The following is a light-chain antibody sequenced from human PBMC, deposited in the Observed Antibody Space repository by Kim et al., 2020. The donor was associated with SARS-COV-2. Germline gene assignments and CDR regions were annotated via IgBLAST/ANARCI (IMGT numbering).Light chain of an antibody. V-gene: IGKV1-39*01. CDR1: QSIVNY. CDR3: QQTYTLPGT. CDR2: AAS. J-gene: IGKJ1*01. Sequence: ASVGDSVTITCRASQSIVNYLNWYQQKPGKAPNVLIYAASSLHSGVPSRFSGSESGTDFTLTISNLQPEDFATYYCQQTYTLPGTFGQGTKVDIK.